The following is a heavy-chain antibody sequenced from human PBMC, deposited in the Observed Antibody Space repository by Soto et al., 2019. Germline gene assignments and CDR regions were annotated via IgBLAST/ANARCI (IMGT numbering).Heavy chain of an antibody. Sequence: QVQLQESGPGLVKPSQTLSLTCTVSGGSISSGGYYWSWIRQHPGKGLEWIGYIYYSGSTYYNPSLKSRVTISVDTSNNQFSLKLSSVTAADTDVYYCASGEWTGSGRENWFDPWGQGTLVTVSS. CDR3: ASGEWTGSGRENWFDP. CDR2: IYYSGST. V-gene: IGHV4-31*03. D-gene: IGHD3-10*01. J-gene: IGHJ5*02. CDR1: GGSISSGGYY.